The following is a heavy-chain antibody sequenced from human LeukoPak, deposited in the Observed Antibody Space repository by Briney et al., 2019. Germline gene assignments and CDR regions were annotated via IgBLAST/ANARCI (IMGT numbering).Heavy chain of an antibody. CDR3: ATYSPGIAAPDY. Sequence: SETLSLTCAVSGGSISSSNWWSWVRQPPGKGLEWIGEIYHSGSTNYNPSLKSRVTISVDKSKNQFSLKLSSVTAADTAVYYCATYSPGIAAPDYWGQGTLVTVSS. CDR2: IYHSGST. J-gene: IGHJ4*02. D-gene: IGHD6-13*01. CDR1: GGSISSSNW. V-gene: IGHV4-4*02.